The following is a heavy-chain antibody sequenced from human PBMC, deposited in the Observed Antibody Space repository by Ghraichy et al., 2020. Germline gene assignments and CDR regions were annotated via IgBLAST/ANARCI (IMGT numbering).Heavy chain of an antibody. V-gene: IGHV3-15*01. J-gene: IGHJ4*02. CDR1: GFTFSNAW. CDR2: IKSKTDGGTT. D-gene: IGHD3-9*01. CDR3: TTDNIRYFDWLFRNY. Sequence: GESLNISCAASGFTFSNAWMSWVRQAPGKGLEWVGRIKSKTDGGTTDYDAPVKGRFTISRDDSKNTLYLQMNSLKTEDTAVYYCTTDNIRYFDWLFRNYWGQGTLVTVSS.